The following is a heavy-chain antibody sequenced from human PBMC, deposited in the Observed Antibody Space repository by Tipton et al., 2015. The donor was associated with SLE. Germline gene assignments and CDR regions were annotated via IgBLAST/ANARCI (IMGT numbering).Heavy chain of an antibody. V-gene: IGHV3-9*01. J-gene: IGHJ4*02. CDR2: ISWNSGSL. CDR3: AKAGPCSGSSHYPYWDY. Sequence: SLRLPCAASRFTFVVYAMHWVRQAPGKGLESVSGISWNSGSLGYAYSVKGRFTISRDNAKNSLYLQMNSLRAEDTALYYCAKAGPCSGSSHYPYWDYWGQGTLVTVSS. CDR1: RFTFVVYA. D-gene: IGHD2-15*01.